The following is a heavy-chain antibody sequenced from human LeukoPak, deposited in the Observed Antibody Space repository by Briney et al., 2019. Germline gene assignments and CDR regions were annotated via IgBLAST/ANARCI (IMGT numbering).Heavy chain of an antibody. CDR1: GRTFSSYA. CDR2: IIPIFGTA. J-gene: IGHJ4*02. D-gene: IGHD6-13*01. Sequence: ASVKVSCKASGRTFSSYAISWVRQAPGQGLEWMGGIIPIFGTANYAQKFQGRVTITTDESTSTAYMELSSLRSEDTAVYYCARGREAAALYYFDRWGQGTLVTVSS. CDR3: ARGREAAALYYFDR. V-gene: IGHV1-69*05.